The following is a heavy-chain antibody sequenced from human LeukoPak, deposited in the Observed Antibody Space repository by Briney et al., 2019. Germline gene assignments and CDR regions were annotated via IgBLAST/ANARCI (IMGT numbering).Heavy chain of an antibody. CDR2: IYPGDSDT. J-gene: IGHJ5*02. CDR3: ARLSRETTVTTWFDP. D-gene: IGHD4-17*01. CDR1: GSNFTTYW. Sequence: KRGESLKISCKGSGSNFTTYWIGWVRQLPGKGLEWMGIIYPGDSDTIYSPSFQGQVTISADKSINTAYLQWSSLKASHTAMYYCARLSRETTVTTWFDPWGHGTLVTVSS. V-gene: IGHV5-51*01.